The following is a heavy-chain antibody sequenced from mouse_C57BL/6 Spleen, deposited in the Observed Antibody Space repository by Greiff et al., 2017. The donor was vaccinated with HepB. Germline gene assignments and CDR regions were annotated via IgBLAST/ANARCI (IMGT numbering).Heavy chain of an antibody. CDR2: ISYDGSN. CDR1: GYSITSGYY. V-gene: IGHV3-6*01. D-gene: IGHD1-1*01. Sequence: VQLQQSGPGLVKPSQSLSLTCSVTGYSITSGYYWNWIRQFPGNKLEWMGYISYDGSNNYNPSLKNRISITRDTSKNPFFLKLNTVTTEDTATYSCARRDYYGSRGAMDYWGQGTSVTVSS. CDR3: ARRDYYGSRGAMDY. J-gene: IGHJ4*01.